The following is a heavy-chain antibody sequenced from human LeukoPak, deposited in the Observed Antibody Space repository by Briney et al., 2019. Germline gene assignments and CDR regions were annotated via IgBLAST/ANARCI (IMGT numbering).Heavy chain of an antibody. Sequence: PGGSLTLSCAASGFTFSSFRVHWVRQSPGKGLEWVAVTSSDGINKYYADSVKGRFTISKDNSKNMLYLQMNSLGPEDTAVYYCVSFYETYWGRGTLVTVSS. J-gene: IGHJ4*02. D-gene: IGHD2/OR15-2a*01. V-gene: IGHV3-30-3*01. CDR2: TSSDGINK. CDR1: GFTFSSFR. CDR3: VSFYETY.